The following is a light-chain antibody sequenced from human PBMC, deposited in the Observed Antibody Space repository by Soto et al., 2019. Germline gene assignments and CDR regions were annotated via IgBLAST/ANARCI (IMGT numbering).Light chain of an antibody. V-gene: IGLV2-14*03. Sequence: QSALTQPASVSGSPGRLVTISCTGSSSDVGDFNYVSWYQHLPGRAPKLIIYDVTNRPSGISYRFSASKSGRTASLTISGLQAEDEADYYCSSYSSSPTHVVFGGGTKLTVL. CDR3: SSYSSSPTHVV. J-gene: IGLJ2*01. CDR2: DVT. CDR1: SSDVGDFNY.